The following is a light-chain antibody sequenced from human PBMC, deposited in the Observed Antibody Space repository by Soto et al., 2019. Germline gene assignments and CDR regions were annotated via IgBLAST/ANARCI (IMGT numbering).Light chain of an antibody. CDR2: DVT. J-gene: IGLJ1*01. Sequence: QSVLTQPASVSGSPGQSITISCTGPTSDIHDFTSISWFRHYPGTAPKLILYDVTKRPSGVSTRFSGSKSGLTASLTISGLQDVHDADYFCASYTSRNILVFGTGTTVPVL. CDR3: ASYTSRNILV. V-gene: IGLV2-14*01. CDR1: TSDIHDFTS.